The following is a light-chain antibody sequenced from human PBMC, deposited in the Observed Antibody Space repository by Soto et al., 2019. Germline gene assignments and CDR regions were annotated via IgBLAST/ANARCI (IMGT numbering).Light chain of an antibody. CDR2: AAS. CDR3: QPYYNYPWT. J-gene: IGKJ1*01. V-gene: IGKV1-8*01. Sequence: AVLLTQSPSSFSASTGDRATITCRASQDIHNYLAWYQQVPGKAPKLLLYAASILQTGVPSRFSGSGSGTDFPLTIDGLQSEDFETYLCQPYYNYPWTFGQGTTVE. CDR1: QDIHNY.